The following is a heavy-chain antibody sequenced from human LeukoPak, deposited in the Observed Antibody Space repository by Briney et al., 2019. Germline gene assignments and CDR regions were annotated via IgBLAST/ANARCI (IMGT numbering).Heavy chain of an antibody. CDR3: AKIRPPAYDI. D-gene: IGHD3-3*02. V-gene: IGHV3-23*01. Sequence: PGGSLRLSRAASGFTFSSYAMNWVRQAPGKGLEWVSAISGRDSSTYYADSVKGRFTISRDNSKNTLYLQMNSLRAEDTAVYYCAKIRPPAYDIWGQGTMVTVSS. CDR1: GFTFSSYA. J-gene: IGHJ3*02. CDR2: ISGRDSST.